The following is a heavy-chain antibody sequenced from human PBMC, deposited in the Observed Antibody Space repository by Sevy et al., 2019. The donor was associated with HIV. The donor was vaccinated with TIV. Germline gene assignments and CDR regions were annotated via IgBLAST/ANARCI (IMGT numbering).Heavy chain of an antibody. J-gene: IGHJ3*01. D-gene: IGHD2-8*01. CDR1: DGSINSDH. Sequence: SETLSLTCTVSDGSINSDHWNWIRQPPGKGLEWIGYVSYIGGTNYNPALKNRVTISVDRTKNQFSLKLTSVTAAETVVYYCARRNGFAFWGQGTMVTVSS. CDR2: VSYIGGT. V-gene: IGHV4-59*08. CDR3: ARRNGFAF.